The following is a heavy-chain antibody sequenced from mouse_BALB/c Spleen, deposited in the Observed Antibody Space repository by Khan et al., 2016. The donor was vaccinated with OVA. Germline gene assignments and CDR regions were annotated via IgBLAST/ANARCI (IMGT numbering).Heavy chain of an antibody. D-gene: IGHD2-4*01. J-gene: IGHJ3*01. CDR1: GFSLTTYG. V-gene: IGHV2-2*02. CDR3: ARNYDYDEGLAY. CDR2: IWSGGST. Sequence: VELVESRPGLVQPSQTLSITCTVSGFSLTTYGVHWVRQSPGKGLEWLGGIWSGGSTAYNAAFISRLSISKDNSTSQVFFKMNSLQANDTAIYYCARNYDYDEGLAYWGQGTLVTVSA.